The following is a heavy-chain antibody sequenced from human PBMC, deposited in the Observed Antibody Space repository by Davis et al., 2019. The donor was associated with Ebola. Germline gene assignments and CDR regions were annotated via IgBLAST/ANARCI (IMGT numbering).Heavy chain of an antibody. V-gene: IGHV4-34*01. CDR2: INHSGST. J-gene: IGHJ6*02. CDR1: GGSFSGYY. CDR3: ARVRRAFGGVIDLDPYYYYYGMDV. Sequence: MPGGSLRLSCTVYGGSFSGYYWSWIRQPPGKGLEWIGEINHSGSTNYNPSLKSRVTISVDTSKNQFSLKLSSVTAADTAVYYCARVRRAFGGVIDLDPYYYYYGMDVWGQGTTVTVSS. D-gene: IGHD3-16*02.